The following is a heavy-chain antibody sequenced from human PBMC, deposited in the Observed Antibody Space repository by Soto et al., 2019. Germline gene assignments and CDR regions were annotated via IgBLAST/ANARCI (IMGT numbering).Heavy chain of an antibody. CDR2: ISGSGGST. V-gene: IGHV3-23*01. Sequence: GGSLRLSCAASGFTFSSYAMSWVRQTPGEGLEWVSAISGSGGSTYYADSVKGRFTISRDNSKNTVYLQMNSLRAEDTAVYYCAKARGSSTRAPRSYWGKGTLVTVSS. CDR1: GFTFSSYA. J-gene: IGHJ4*02. CDR3: AKARGSSTRAPRSY. D-gene: IGHD2-2*01.